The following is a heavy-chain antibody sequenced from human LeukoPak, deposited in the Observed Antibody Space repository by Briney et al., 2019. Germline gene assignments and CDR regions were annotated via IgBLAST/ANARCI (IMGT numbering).Heavy chain of an antibody. D-gene: IGHD5-18*01. Sequence: GGSLRLSCAASGFTFDDYAMHWVRQAPGKGLEWVSGISWNSGSIGYADSVKGRFTISRDNAKNSLYLQMNSLRAEDMALYYCAKDHGYSYGRGFDYWGQRTLVTVSS. CDR1: GFTFDDYA. CDR2: ISWNSGSI. J-gene: IGHJ4*02. CDR3: AKDHGYSYGRGFDY. V-gene: IGHV3-9*03.